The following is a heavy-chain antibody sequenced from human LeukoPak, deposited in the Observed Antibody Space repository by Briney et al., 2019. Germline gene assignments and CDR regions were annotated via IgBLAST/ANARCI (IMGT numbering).Heavy chain of an antibody. CDR2: INPNSGGT. Sequence: ASVKVSCKASGGTFSSYAISWVRQAPGQGLEWMGWINPNSGGTNYAQKFQGRVTMTRDTSISTAYMELSRLRSDDTAVYYCARDYILTGYYSLDYWGQGTLVTVSS. D-gene: IGHD3-9*01. CDR3: ARDYILTGYYSLDY. CDR1: GGTFSSYA. J-gene: IGHJ4*02. V-gene: IGHV1-2*02.